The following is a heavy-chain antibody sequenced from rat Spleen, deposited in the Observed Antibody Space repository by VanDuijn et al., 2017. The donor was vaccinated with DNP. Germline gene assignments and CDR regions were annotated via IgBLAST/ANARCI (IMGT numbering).Heavy chain of an antibody. CDR2: ISYDGSST. V-gene: IGHV5-7*01. CDR1: GFTFSAYY. Sequence: EVQLVESGGGLVQPGRSLKLSCAASGFTFSAYYMAWVRQAPKKGLEWVATISYDGSSTYYRDSVKGRFTISRDNAKSTLYLQMDSLRSEDTATYYCARPDYWGQGVMVTVSS. CDR3: ARPDY. J-gene: IGHJ2*01.